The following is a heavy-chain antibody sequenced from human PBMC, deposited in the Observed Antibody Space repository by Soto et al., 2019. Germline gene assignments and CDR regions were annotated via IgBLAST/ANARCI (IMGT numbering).Heavy chain of an antibody. D-gene: IGHD5-12*01. V-gene: IGHV3-9*01. CDR3: AKDIGYSGYVGAFDI. CDR2: ISWNSGSI. CDR1: GFTFDDYA. Sequence: EVQLVESGGGLVQPGRSLRLSCAASGFTFDDYAIHWVRQAPGKGLEWVSGISWNSGSIGYADSVKGRFTISRDNAKNSLYLQMNSLRAEDTALYYCAKDIGYSGYVGAFDIWGQGTMVTVSS. J-gene: IGHJ3*02.